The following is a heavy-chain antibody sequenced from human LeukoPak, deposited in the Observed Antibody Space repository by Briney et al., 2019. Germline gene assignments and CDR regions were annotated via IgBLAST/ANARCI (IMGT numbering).Heavy chain of an antibody. Sequence: GGSLRLSCAASGFTVSTNYMSWVRQAPGKGLEWVSVIYSGGSTYYADSVKGRFTISRDNSKNTLYLQMNSLRAEDTAVYYCARVPRDDYSSGYYYYYYMDVWGKGTTVTVSS. D-gene: IGHD4-11*01. CDR1: GFTVSTNY. CDR3: ARVPRDDYSSGYYYYYYMDV. CDR2: IYSGGST. V-gene: IGHV3-53*01. J-gene: IGHJ6*03.